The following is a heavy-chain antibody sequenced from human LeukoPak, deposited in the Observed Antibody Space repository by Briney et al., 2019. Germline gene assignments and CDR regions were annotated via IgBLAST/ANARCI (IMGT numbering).Heavy chain of an antibody. CDR1: GGSILTSTYV. CDR2: VFNTGNT. Sequence: KSSETLTLTCTFPGGSILTSTYVRGWVRQPPGKGLEWIGSVFNTGNTYYNPSLKGRGTISVGTSNNQFSLTLHSLTAADTAIYYCYVGRLSTQCAPEDWGQGTLVSVSS. D-gene: IGHD3-10*01. V-gene: IGHV4-39*01. CDR3: YVGRLSTQCAPED. J-gene: IGHJ4*02.